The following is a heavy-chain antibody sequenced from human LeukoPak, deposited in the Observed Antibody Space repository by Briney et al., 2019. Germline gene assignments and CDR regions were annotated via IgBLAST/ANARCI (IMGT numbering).Heavy chain of an antibody. CDR1: GFTFSSYW. CDR3: ASPLAISSSWTRSYSFDY. D-gene: IGHD6-13*01. CDR2: IQQDGTGK. V-gene: IGHV3-7*03. J-gene: IGHJ4*02. Sequence: GGSLRLSCVASGFTFSSYWMSWVRQAPGKGLEWVANIQQDGTGKYYVDSVKGRFTISRDNAKNSLYLQMNSLRTEDTAVYYCASPLAISSSWTRSYSFDYWGQGTLVTVSS.